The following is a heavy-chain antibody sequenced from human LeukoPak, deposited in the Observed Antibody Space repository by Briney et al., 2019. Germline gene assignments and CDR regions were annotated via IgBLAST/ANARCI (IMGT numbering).Heavy chain of an antibody. J-gene: IGHJ6*04. CDR2: ISAYNGNT. CDR1: GYTFTSYG. CDR3: ATVVPAARGWYYGMDV. D-gene: IGHD2-2*01. V-gene: IGHV1-18*01. Sequence: ASVKVSCKASGYTFTSYGISWVRQAPGQGLEWRGWISAYNGNTNYAQKLQGRVTMTTDTSTSTAYMELRSLRSDDTAVYCCATVVPAARGWYYGMDVWGEGTTVTVSS.